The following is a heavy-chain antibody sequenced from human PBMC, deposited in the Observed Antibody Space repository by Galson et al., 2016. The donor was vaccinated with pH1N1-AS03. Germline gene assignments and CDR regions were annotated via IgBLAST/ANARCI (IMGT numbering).Heavy chain of an antibody. Sequence: LRLSCAASGFTVSSNYMSWVRQAPGRGLEWVSFIYNGGRTLYADSVKGRFTISRDSSKNTLYLQMDSLETEDTAVYYCARNSYEDVDLEGFYFDYWGQGTLVTVSS. J-gene: IGHJ4*02. CDR1: GFTVSSNY. V-gene: IGHV3-53*01. D-gene: IGHD3-22*01. CDR2: IYNGGRT. CDR3: ARNSYEDVDLEGFYFDY.